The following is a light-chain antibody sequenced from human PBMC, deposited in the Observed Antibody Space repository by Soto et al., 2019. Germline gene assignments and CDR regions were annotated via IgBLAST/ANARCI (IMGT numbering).Light chain of an antibody. Sequence: QAVVTQPPSVSAAPGQKVTISCSGSTSNIGNNYVSWYQQLPGTAPKLLIYENNKRPSGIPDRFSGSKSGTSATLGIIGLQTGDEADYYCATWDSSLSAVVFGGGTKLTVL. CDR1: TSNIGNNY. J-gene: IGLJ2*01. CDR3: ATWDSSLSAVV. V-gene: IGLV1-51*02. CDR2: ENN.